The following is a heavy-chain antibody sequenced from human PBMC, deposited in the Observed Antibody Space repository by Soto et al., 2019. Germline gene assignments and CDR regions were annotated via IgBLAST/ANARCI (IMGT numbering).Heavy chain of an antibody. V-gene: IGHV4-31*03. Sequence: SETLSLTCSVSGAALNSGNYYWSWIRQVPGKGLEWIGHIYVTGAVDYNPSLRGRITISQDTSERQFSLNLRLVTAADTAVYYCARLRIATNNYKWFDPWRQGTPVTVSS. D-gene: IGHD2-21*01. CDR2: IYVTGAV. J-gene: IGHJ5*02. CDR3: ARLRIATNNYKWFDP. CDR1: GAALNSGNYY.